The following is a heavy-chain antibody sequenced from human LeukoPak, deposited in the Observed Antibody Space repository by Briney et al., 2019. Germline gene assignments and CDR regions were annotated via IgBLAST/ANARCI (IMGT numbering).Heavy chain of an antibody. CDR3: ARAPYSSGDRTLVGSDY. D-gene: IGHD6-19*01. J-gene: IGHJ4*02. V-gene: IGHV4-34*01. Sequence: SETLSLTCAVYGGSFSGYYWSWIRQPPGKGLEWIGEINHSGSTNYNPSLKSRVTISVDTSKNQFSLKLSSVTAADTAVYYCARAPYSSGDRTLVGSDYWGQGTLVTVSS. CDR1: GGSFSGYY. CDR2: INHSGST.